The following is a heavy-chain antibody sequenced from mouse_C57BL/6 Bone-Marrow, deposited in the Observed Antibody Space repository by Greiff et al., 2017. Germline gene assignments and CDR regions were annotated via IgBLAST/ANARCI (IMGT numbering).Heavy chain of an antibody. CDR2: ISDGGSYT. D-gene: IGHD1-1*01. CDR3: AREDYGSSQFGY. CDR1: GFTFSSYA. Sequence: EVKLMESGGGLVKPGGSLKLSCAASGFTFSSYAMSWVRQTPEKRLEWVATISDGGSYTYYPDNVKGRFTISRDNAKNNLYLEMSHLKSEDTAMFYCAREDYGSSQFGYWGQGTLVTGSA. J-gene: IGHJ3*01. V-gene: IGHV5-4*01.